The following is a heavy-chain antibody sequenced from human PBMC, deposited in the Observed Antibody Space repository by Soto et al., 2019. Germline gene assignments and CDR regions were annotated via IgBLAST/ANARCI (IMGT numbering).Heavy chain of an antibody. CDR2: IYYSGST. D-gene: IGHD2-2*01. CDR1: GGSISSYY. V-gene: IGHV4-59*01. Sequence: KTSETLSLTCTVPGGSISSYYWSWIRQPPGKGLEWIGYIYYSGSTNYNPSLKSRVTISVDTSKNQFSLKLSSVTAADTAVYYCARDGGCSSTSCYLSHYYYGMDVWGQGTTVTVS. J-gene: IGHJ6*02. CDR3: ARDGGCSSTSCYLSHYYYGMDV.